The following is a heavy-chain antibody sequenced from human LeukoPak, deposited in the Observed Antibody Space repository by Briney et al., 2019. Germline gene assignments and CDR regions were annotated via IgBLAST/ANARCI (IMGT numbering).Heavy chain of an antibody. V-gene: IGHV4-38-2*02. D-gene: IGHD6-6*01. CDR1: GYSISSGYY. CDR2: IYHSGST. J-gene: IGHJ6*03. CDR3: ARIAARLNDYYYYYMDV. Sequence: SETLSLTCTVSGYSISSGYYWGWIRQPPGRGLEWIGSIYHSGSTSYNPSLKSRVTISVDTSKNQFSLKLSSVTAADTAVYYCARIAARLNDYYYYYMDVWGKGTTVTVSS.